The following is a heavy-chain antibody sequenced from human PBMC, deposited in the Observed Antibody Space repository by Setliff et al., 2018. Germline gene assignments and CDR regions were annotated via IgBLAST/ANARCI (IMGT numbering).Heavy chain of an antibody. CDR2: INHSGST. J-gene: IGHJ4*02. D-gene: IGHD5-12*01. V-gene: IGHV4-34*01. Sequence: PSETLSLTCAVYGGSFSGYSWSWIRQPPGKGLEWIGKINHSGSTNYNPSLKSRVTISIDTSKNQFSLKLSSVTAADTAVYYCTRAKDGYDFDYFDYWGQGTPVTVSS. CDR1: GGSFSGYS. CDR3: TRAKDGYDFDYFDY.